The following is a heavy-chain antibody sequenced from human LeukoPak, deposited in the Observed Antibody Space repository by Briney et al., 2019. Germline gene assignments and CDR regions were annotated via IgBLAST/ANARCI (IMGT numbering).Heavy chain of an antibody. V-gene: IGHV4-4*02. D-gene: IGHD6-13*01. Sequence: SETLSLTCAVSGGSISSSNWWSWVRQPPGKGLEWIGEIYHSGSTNYNPSLKSRVTISVGKSKNQFSLKLSSVTAADTAVYYCAREGVAAAGNNNWFDPWGQGTPVTVSS. CDR3: AREGVAAAGNNNWFDP. J-gene: IGHJ5*02. CDR1: GGSISSSNW. CDR2: IYHSGST.